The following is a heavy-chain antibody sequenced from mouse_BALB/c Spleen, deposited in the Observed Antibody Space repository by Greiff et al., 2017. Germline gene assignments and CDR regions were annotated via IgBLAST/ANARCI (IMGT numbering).Heavy chain of an antibody. J-gene: IGHJ1*01. CDR2: ISSGGSYT. CDR3: ARAGGYDWYFDV. Sequence: EVQLVESGGGLVKPGGSLKLSCAASGFTFSSYAMSWVRQSPEKRLEWVAEISSGGSYTYYPDTVTGRFTISRDNAKNTLYLEMSSLRSEDTAMYYCARAGGYDWYFDVWGAGTTVTVSS. CDR1: GFTFSSYA. V-gene: IGHV5-9-4*01. D-gene: IGHD2-2*01.